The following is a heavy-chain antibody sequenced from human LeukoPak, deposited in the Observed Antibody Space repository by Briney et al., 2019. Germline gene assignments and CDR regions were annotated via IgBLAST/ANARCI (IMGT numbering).Heavy chain of an antibody. Sequence: PSETLSLACTVSGGSITSYYWSSIRQAPGKGLEWIGNIFYNGSPNYNPSLKSRLIISVDTSKNQFSLILSSVTAADTAVYYCARARFCSTTSCPLQWGQGTLVTVSS. D-gene: IGHD2-2*01. V-gene: IGHV4-59*01. CDR2: IFYNGSP. CDR1: GGSITSYY. J-gene: IGHJ1*01. CDR3: ARARFCSTTSCPLQ.